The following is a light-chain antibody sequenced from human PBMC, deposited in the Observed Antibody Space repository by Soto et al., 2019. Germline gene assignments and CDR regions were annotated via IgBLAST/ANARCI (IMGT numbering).Light chain of an antibody. Sequence: QSALTQPASVSGSPGQSITISCTGTSSDVGSYNYVPWYQQHPGKAPKLLIYDVSNRPSGVSNRFSGSKSGNTASLTISGLQPEDEADYYCSSYTTKNTVVLGGGTKVTVL. CDR1: SSDVGSYNY. CDR3: SSYTTKNTVV. V-gene: IGLV2-14*01. J-gene: IGLJ2*01. CDR2: DVS.